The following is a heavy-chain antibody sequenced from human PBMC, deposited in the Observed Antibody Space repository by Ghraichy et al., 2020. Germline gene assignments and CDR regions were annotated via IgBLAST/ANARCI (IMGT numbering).Heavy chain of an antibody. V-gene: IGHV3-64*01. CDR1: GFTFNSYT. J-gene: IGHJ4*02. Sequence: LSLTCATSGFTFNSYTMHWVRQAPGKGLEAVSAINGDGGRTWYANSLRGRFTISRDNSKNTLFLQMDSLRAEDMAVYYCAREGVAGSADYWGRGTLVTVSS. CDR2: INGDGGRT. D-gene: IGHD6-19*01. CDR3: AREGVAGSADY.